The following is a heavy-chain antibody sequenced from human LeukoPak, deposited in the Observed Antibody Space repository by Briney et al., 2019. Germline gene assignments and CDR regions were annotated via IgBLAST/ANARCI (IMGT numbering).Heavy chain of an antibody. CDR3: ARLSSYDYVWGSWRYYYYYMDV. CDR2: IKQDGSEK. J-gene: IGHJ6*03. V-gene: IGHV3-7*01. D-gene: IGHD3-16*01. Sequence: PGGSLRLSCAASGFTFSSYWMSWVRQAPGKGLEWVANIKQDGSEKYYVDSVKGRFTISRDNAKNSLYLQMNSLRAEDTAVYYCARLSSYDYVWGSWRYYYYYMDVWGKGTTVTISS. CDR1: GFTFSSYW.